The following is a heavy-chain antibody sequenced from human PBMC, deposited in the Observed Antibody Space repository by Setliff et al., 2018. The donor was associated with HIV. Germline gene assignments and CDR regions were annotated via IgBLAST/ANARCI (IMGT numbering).Heavy chain of an antibody. CDR1: GGSISSFSYY. Sequence: SETLSLTCTVSGGSISSFSYYWGWIRQPPGKGPEWIGSIFHTGNTYYNPSLKSRVIISVDTSNNQISLKLTSVAAADTAVYYCTIPASSLAPNWGRGTQVTVSS. J-gene: IGHJ4*02. CDR2: IFHTGNT. CDR3: TIPASSLAPN. V-gene: IGHV4-39*01.